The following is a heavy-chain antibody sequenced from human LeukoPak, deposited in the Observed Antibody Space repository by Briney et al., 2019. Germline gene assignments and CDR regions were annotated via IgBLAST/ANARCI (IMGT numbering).Heavy chain of an antibody. CDR3: AKVQMSTGWTFDF. J-gene: IGHJ4*02. V-gene: IGHV3-23*01. CDR1: GFTFKNYA. Sequence: GGSLRLSCAASGFTFKNYAMSWVRQAPGKGLEWVSSIDGSGDNRYYADSVKGRFTISRDNSGNTLYLQLRGLGAEDTATYYCAKVQMSTGWTFDFWGQGSLVIVSS. CDR2: IDGSGDNR. D-gene: IGHD2-2*01.